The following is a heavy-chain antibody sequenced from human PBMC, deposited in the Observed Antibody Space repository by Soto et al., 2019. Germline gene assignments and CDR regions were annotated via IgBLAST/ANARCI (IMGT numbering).Heavy chain of an antibody. CDR2: ISSSGSTI. V-gene: IGHV3-48*03. CDR1: GFTFSSYE. D-gene: IGHD3-3*01. J-gene: IGHJ3*02. Sequence: EVQLVESGGGLVQPGGSLRLSCAASGFTFSSYEMNWVRQAPGKGLEWVSYISSSGSTIYYADSVKGRFTISRDNAKNSLYLKMNSLRAEDRAVYYCARNKKGSYDFGSVYFLRGAFDIWGKGTMVTVSS. CDR3: ARNKKGSYDFGSVYFLRGAFDI.